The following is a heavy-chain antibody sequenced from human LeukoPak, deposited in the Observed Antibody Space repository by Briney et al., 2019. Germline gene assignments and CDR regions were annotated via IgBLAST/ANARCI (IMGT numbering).Heavy chain of an antibody. J-gene: IGHJ6*02. CDR2: INKDGTEN. D-gene: IGHD3-16*02. CDR3: AREDWSGTDRQHYYGMDV. CDR1: RFTFSSHW. Sequence: GGSLRLSCTASRFTFSSHWMNWVRQAPGKGLEWVANINKDGTENYYMDSVRGRFTISRDNAQSSLFLQMNSLRAEDTAVYYCAREDWSGTDRQHYYGMDVWGQGTTVTVSS. V-gene: IGHV3-7*01.